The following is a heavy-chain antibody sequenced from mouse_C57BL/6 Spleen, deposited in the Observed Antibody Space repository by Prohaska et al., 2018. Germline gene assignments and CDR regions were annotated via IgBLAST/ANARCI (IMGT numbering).Heavy chain of an antibody. Sequence: TDYYMNWVKQSHGKSLEWIGDINPNNGGTSYNQKFKGKATLTVDKSSSTAYMELRSLTSEDSAVYYCARYGNYYFDYWGQGTTLTVSS. CDR3: ARYGNYYFDY. V-gene: IGHV1-26*01. D-gene: IGHD2-1*01. CDR2: INPNNGGT. J-gene: IGHJ2*01. CDR1: TDYY.